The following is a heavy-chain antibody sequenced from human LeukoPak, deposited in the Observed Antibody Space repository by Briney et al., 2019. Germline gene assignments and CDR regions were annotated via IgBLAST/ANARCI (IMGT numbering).Heavy chain of an antibody. D-gene: IGHD2-15*01. J-gene: IGHJ4*02. CDR2: VDPEDGET. CDR1: GYTFTDYY. Sequence: ASVKVSCKVSGYTFTDYYMHWVQQAPGKGLEWMGLVDPEDGETIYAEKFQGRVTIIADTSTDTAYMGLSSLRSEDTAVYYCATAHICGGGSSYSVVDYWGQGTLVTVSS. CDR3: ATAHICGGGSSYSVVDY. V-gene: IGHV1-69-2*01.